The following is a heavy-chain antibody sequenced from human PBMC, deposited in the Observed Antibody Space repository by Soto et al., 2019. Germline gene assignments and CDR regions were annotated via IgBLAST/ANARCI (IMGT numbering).Heavy chain of an antibody. CDR3: ARIAASGRGWDV. Sequence: EVQLVESGGGLVQPGGSLRLSCVDSGFTFSRYWMSWVRQAPVKGLEWVGNIKQDGSEENYVDSVKGRFTISRDNAKNSIYLQRNSLRAEDTAVYYCARIAASGRGWDVWGQGTTVVVSS. CDR2: IKQDGSEE. V-gene: IGHV3-7*01. CDR1: GFTFSRYW. J-gene: IGHJ6*02. D-gene: IGHD6-13*01.